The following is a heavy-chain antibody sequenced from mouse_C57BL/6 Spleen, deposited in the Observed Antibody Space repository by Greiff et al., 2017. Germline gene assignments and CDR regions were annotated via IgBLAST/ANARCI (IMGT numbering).Heavy chain of an antibody. J-gene: IGHJ1*03. V-gene: IGHV5-17*01. Sequence: VQLKQSGGGLVKPGGSLKLSCAASGFTFSDYGMHWVRQAPEKGLEWVAYISSGSSTIYYADTVKGRFTISRDNAKNTLFLQMTSLRSEDTAMYYCARKNYGSRYWYFDVWGTGTTVTVSS. D-gene: IGHD1-1*01. CDR2: ISSGSSTI. CDR3: ARKNYGSRYWYFDV. CDR1: GFTFSDYG.